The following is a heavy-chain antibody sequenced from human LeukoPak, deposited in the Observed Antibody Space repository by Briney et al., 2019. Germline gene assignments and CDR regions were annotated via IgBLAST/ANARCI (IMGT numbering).Heavy chain of an antibody. CDR2: IIPILGIA. V-gene: IGHV1-69*04. CDR1: GGTFSSYA. CDR3: ARDTTYYYDSSGYERYYFDY. Sequence: ASVKVSCKASGGTFSSYAISWVRQAPGQGLEWMGRIIPILGIANYAQKFQGRVTITADKSTSTAYMEPSSLRSEDTAVYYCARDTTYYYDSSGYERYYFDYWGQGTLATVSS. D-gene: IGHD3-22*01. J-gene: IGHJ4*02.